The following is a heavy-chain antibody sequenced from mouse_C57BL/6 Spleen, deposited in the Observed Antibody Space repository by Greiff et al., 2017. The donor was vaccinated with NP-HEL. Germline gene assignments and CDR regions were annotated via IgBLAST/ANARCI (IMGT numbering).Heavy chain of an antibody. V-gene: IGHV5-17*01. CDR3: ARPIYYYGSSHPGMDY. Sequence: EVQLVESGGGLVKPGGSLKLSCAASGFTFSDYGMHWVRQAPEKGLEWVAYISSGSSTIYYADTVKGRFTISRDNAKNTLFLQMTSLRSEDTAMYYCARPIYYYGSSHPGMDYWGQGTSVTVSS. CDR1: GFTFSDYG. CDR2: ISSGSSTI. D-gene: IGHD1-1*01. J-gene: IGHJ4*01.